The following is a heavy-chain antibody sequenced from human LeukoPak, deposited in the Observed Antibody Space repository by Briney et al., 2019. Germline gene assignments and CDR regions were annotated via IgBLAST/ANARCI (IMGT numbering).Heavy chain of an antibody. CDR3: ARYHPTTYYYDSSGYWN. V-gene: IGHV4-38-2*01. CDR1: GYSISCGYY. CDR2: IYHSGST. D-gene: IGHD3-22*01. Sequence: TSETLSLTCAVSGYSISCGYYWGWIRQPPGKGLEWIGSIYHSGSTYYNPSLKSRVTISVDTSKNQFSLKLSSVTAADTAVYYCARYHPTTYYYDSSGYWNWGQGTLVTVSS. J-gene: IGHJ4*02.